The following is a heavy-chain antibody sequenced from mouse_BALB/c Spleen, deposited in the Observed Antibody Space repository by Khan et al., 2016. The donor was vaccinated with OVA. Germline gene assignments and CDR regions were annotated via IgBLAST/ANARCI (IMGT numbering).Heavy chain of an antibody. CDR2: ISYSGST. D-gene: IGHD2-3*01. CDR3: ARDGSRYNYAMDY. Sequence: EVKLEESGPGLVKPSQSLSLTCTVTGYSITSDYAWNWIRQFPGNTLEWMGYISYSGSTNYNPSLKSRISITRDTSKNQFILQLNSVTTEDTATYYCARDGSRYNYAMDYWGQRTSGTGSS. V-gene: IGHV3-2*02. J-gene: IGHJ4*01. CDR1: GYSITSDYA.